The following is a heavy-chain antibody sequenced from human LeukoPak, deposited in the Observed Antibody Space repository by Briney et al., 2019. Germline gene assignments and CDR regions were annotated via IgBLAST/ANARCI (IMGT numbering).Heavy chain of an antibody. J-gene: IGHJ4*02. CDR2: SYRDGSS. CDR3: ARSFYDILIGYYQYFDY. Sequence: GESLRLSCVASGLSVSSNYMSWGRQAPGKGLEWVSVSYRDGSSYYAESVKGRFTISRDTSKNTLYIQMNSLRAEDTAVYYCARSFYDILIGYYQYFDYWGQGTLVTVSS. V-gene: IGHV3-66*01. D-gene: IGHD3-9*01. CDR1: GLSVSSNY.